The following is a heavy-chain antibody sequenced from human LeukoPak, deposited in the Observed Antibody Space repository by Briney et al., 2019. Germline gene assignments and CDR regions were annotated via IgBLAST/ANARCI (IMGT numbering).Heavy chain of an antibody. CDR3: AREILRFDI. CDR1: GYSFDSQG. CDR2: INTDSGNP. J-gene: IGHJ3*02. Sequence: GASVKVSCKASGYSFDSQGMNWVRQAPGQGLEWMGWINTDSGNPTYAQGFTGRFVFSLDSSVSTAYLQISNLMPEDTAKYYCAREILRFDIWGQGTMVIVSS. V-gene: IGHV7-4-1*02.